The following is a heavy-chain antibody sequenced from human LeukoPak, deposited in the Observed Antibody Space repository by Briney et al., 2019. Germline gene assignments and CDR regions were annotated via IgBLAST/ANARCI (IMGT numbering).Heavy chain of an antibody. D-gene: IGHD3-9*01. J-gene: IGHJ6*03. V-gene: IGHV4-4*08. Sequence: SETLSLTCTVSGGSISSYYWSWIRQPPGKGLEWIGRIYTSGGTNYNPSLKSRVTISVDTSKNQFSLKLSSVTAADTAVYYCARVASGYYDILTGDYYYYMDVWGKGTTVTISS. CDR2: IYTSGGT. CDR3: ARVASGYYDILTGDYYYYMDV. CDR1: GGSISSYY.